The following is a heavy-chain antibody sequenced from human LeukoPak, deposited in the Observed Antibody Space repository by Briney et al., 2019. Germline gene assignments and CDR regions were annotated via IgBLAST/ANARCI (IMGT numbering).Heavy chain of an antibody. V-gene: IGHV4-59*08. J-gene: IGHJ5*02. CDR3: ARAEVNYYGSGSYFWFDP. CDR2: IYYSGST. D-gene: IGHD3-10*01. CDR1: GGSISTYY. Sequence: SETLSLTCTVSGGSISTYYWTWIRQPPGKGLEWIGYIYYSGSTNYNPSLKSRVTISVDTSKNQFSLKLSSVTAADTAVYYCARAEVNYYGSGSYFWFDPWGQGTLVTVSS.